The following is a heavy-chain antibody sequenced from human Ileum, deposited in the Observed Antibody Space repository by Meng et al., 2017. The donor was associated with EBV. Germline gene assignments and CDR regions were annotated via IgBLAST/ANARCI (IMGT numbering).Heavy chain of an antibody. CDR1: DYTFMGYG. Sequence: VQPVQSGPQGKTPGASVKVSCKASDYTFMGYGVSWVRQAPGQGLEWMAWLGAHDGDTSHAPKFQGRVTVSADRPTATAYMELRSLRSDDTAVYYCARGTPGRSYSDYWGQGTLVTVSS. J-gene: IGHJ4*02. D-gene: IGHD3-10*01. V-gene: IGHV1-18*01. CDR3: ARGTPGRSYSDY. CDR2: LGAHDGDT.